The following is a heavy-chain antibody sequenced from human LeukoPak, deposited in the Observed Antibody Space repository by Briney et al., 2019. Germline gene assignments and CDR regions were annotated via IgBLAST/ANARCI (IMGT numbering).Heavy chain of an antibody. Sequence: LSLTCAVYGGSFSGYYWSWIRQAPGKGLEWVSYISSSGSTIYYADSVKGRFTISRDNAKNSLYLQMDSLRAEDTAVYYCARGVLVDYWGQGTLVTVSS. V-gene: IGHV3-11*01. D-gene: IGHD2-2*01. CDR1: GGSFSGYY. CDR2: ISSSGSTI. CDR3: ARGVLVDY. J-gene: IGHJ4*02.